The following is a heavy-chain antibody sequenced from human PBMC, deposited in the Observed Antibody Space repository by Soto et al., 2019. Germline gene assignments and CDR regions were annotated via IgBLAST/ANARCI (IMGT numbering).Heavy chain of an antibody. J-gene: IGHJ4*02. Sequence: SETLSRTCTVSGGSISSYYWSWIRQPPGKGLEWIGYIYYSGSTNYNPSLKSRVTISVDTSKNQFSLKLSSVTAADTAVYYCARDYGPAPSYFDYWGQGTLVT. V-gene: IGHV4-59*01. CDR1: GGSISSYY. D-gene: IGHD3-10*01. CDR2: IYYSGST. CDR3: ARDYGPAPSYFDY.